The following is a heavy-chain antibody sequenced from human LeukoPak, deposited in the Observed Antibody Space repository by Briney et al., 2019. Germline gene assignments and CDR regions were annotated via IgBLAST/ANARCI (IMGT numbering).Heavy chain of an antibody. CDR2: IDPSDSYT. J-gene: IGHJ4*02. D-gene: IGHD6-19*01. V-gene: IGHV5-10-1*04. Sequence: GESLKISCKDSGHSFTSYWISWVRQMPGKGLEWMGRIDPSDSYTNYSPSFQGQVTISADKSITTAYLQWSSLKASDTAIYYCARRRAVAGYYYFDYWGQGTLVTVSS. CDR3: ARRRAVAGYYYFDY. CDR1: GHSFTSYW.